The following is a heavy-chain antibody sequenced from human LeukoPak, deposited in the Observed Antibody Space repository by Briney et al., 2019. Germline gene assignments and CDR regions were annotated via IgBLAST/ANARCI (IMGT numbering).Heavy chain of an antibody. CDR2: IYYSGST. Sequence: SETLSLTCTVSGGSISSGGYYWSWIRQPPGKGLEWIGYIYYSGSTNYNPSLKSRVTISVDTSKNQFSLKLSSVTAADTAVYYCARVSYGSGKNPESWGQGTLVTVSS. J-gene: IGHJ4*02. CDR3: ARVSYGSGKNPES. CDR1: GGSISSGGYY. V-gene: IGHV4-61*08. D-gene: IGHD3-10*01.